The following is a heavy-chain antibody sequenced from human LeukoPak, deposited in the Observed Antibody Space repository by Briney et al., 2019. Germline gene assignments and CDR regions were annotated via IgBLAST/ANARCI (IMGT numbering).Heavy chain of an antibody. Sequence: PGGSLPLSCTASGFTFSSYAMTWVRQAPGKGLEWVSVISGSGGSRYYADSVKGRFTMSRDNSENTLYMQMNSLRAEDTAVYYCAKDAWYSSSRREWFDVWGQGTMLTVSP. CDR1: GFTFSSYA. D-gene: IGHD6-13*01. V-gene: IGHV3-23*01. CDR2: ISGSGGSR. J-gene: IGHJ5*02. CDR3: AKDAWYSSSRREWFDV.